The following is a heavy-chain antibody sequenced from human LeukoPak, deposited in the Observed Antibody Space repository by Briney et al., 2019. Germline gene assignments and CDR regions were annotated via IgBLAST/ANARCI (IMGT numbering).Heavy chain of an antibody. J-gene: IGHJ6*03. D-gene: IGHD1-26*01. CDR2: IWYDGSNK. CDR3: ARGEIDYYYMDV. Sequence: GGSLRLSCAASGFTFSSYGMHWVRQAPGKGLEWVAVIWYDGSNKYYADSVKGRFTISRDNSKNTLYLQMNSLRAEDTAVYYCARGEIDYYYMDVWGKGTTVTVSS. V-gene: IGHV3-33*01. CDR1: GFTFSSYG.